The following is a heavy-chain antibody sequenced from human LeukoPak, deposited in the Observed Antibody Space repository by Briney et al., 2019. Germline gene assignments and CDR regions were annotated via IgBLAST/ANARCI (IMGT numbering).Heavy chain of an antibody. D-gene: IGHD3-16*01. J-gene: IGHJ4*02. CDR2: IRRKTNGGTT. CDR1: VDTFSDAW. CDR3: TAGLAKTNDDC. Sequence: TGASLRLSWAASVDTFSDAWMNWVREAPGKGLEWVGRIRRKTNGGTTDYAAPVKGRFTISRDDSANTLYLQMNSLKIEDTGVYYCTAGLAKTNDDCWGQGTLVTVSS. V-gene: IGHV3-15*01.